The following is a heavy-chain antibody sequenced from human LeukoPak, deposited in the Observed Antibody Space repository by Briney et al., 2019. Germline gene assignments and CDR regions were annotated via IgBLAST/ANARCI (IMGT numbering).Heavy chain of an antibody. D-gene: IGHD3-22*01. V-gene: IGHV4-59*01. CDR3: ARGDYDSSGYYYFDY. CDR1: GCSISSYY. Sequence: SETLTLTCTVSGCSISSYYWSWIRQPPGKGLEWIGYIYYSGSTNYNPSLKSRVTISVDTSKNQFSLKLSSVTAADTAVYYCARGDYDSSGYYYFDYWGRGTLVTVPS. J-gene: IGHJ4*02. CDR2: IYYSGST.